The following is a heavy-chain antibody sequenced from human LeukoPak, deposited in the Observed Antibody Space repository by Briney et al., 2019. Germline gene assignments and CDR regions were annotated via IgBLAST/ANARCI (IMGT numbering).Heavy chain of an antibody. J-gene: IGHJ3*02. D-gene: IGHD4-17*01. CDR1: GFAVSSNH. CDR3: TTDVNDYGDYGDAFDI. Sequence: GGSLRLSCAASGFAVSSNHMNWVRQAPGKGLEWVGRIKSKTDGGTTDYAAPVKGRFTISRDDSKNTLYLQMNSLKTEDTAMYYCTTDVNDYGDYGDAFDIWGQGTMVIVSS. CDR2: IKSKTDGGTT. V-gene: IGHV3-15*01.